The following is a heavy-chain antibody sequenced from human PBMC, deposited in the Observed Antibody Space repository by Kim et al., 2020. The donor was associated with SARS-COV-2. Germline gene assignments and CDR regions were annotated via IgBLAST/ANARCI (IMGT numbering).Heavy chain of an antibody. V-gene: IGHV3-23*01. D-gene: IGHD6-19*01. CDR1: GFTFSSYA. J-gene: IGHJ4*02. CDR3: AKDPRVAGTGGYYFDY. CDR2: ISSSGGST. Sequence: GGSLRLSCAASGFTFSSYAMSWVRQAPGKGLEWLSTISSSGGSTYDTDSVKGRFTISRDNSKNTLYLQMSSLRAEDTAVYYRAKDPRVAGTGGYYFDYSGQGTLVTVSS.